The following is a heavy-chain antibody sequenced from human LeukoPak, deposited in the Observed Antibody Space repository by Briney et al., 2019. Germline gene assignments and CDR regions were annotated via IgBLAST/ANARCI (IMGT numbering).Heavy chain of an antibody. CDR1: VFTFSSNA. CDR2: ISGSGGST. Sequence: GGTLRLSSAASVFTFSSNAMRWVAQAPGMGQEWVSAISGSGGSTYYADSVKGRFTISRDNSKNTLYLQMNSLRAEDTAVYYCARSQGVRGFYYYGMDVWGKGTTVTVSS. CDR3: ARSQGVRGFYYYGMDV. D-gene: IGHD3-10*01. V-gene: IGHV3-23*01. J-gene: IGHJ6*04.